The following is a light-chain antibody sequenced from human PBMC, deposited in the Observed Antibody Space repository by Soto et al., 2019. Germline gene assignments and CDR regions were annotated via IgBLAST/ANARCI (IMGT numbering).Light chain of an antibody. Sequence: QSVLTQPPSVSGAPGQRVTISCTGSSSNIGAGYDVHWYQQLPGAAPKLLIYGNTNRPSGVPDRFSGSKSGTSASLAITGLQAADEADYYCQSYDSSLVFGGGTKLTVL. CDR3: QSYDSSLV. J-gene: IGLJ2*01. V-gene: IGLV1-40*01. CDR1: SSNIGAGYD. CDR2: GNT.